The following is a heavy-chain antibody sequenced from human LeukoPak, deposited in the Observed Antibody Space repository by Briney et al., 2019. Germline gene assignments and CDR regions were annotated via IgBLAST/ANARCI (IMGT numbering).Heavy chain of an antibody. CDR3: ARGRSYLTGSWFDP. Sequence: LGESLKISCKGSGYSFTNYCIGWVRQMPGKGLDWMGIIHPADSDTRYSPSFQGQVTISADKSISTAYLQWSSLKASDTAMYYCARGRSYLTGSWFDPWGQGTLVTVSS. CDR1: GYSFTNYC. CDR2: IHPADSDT. V-gene: IGHV5-51*01. J-gene: IGHJ5*02. D-gene: IGHD3-9*01.